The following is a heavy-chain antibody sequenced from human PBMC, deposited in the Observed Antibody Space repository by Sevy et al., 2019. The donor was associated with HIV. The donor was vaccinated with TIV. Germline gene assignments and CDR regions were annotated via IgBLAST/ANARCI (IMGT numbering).Heavy chain of an antibody. D-gene: IGHD3-3*01. Sequence: GGSLRLSCAASGFTFSSNGMHWVRQAPGKGLEWVAVISYDGSNKYYADSVKGRFTISRDNSKNTLYLQMNSLRAEDTAVYYCAKDAVIGYDSWSGYYTYFDYWGQGTLVTVSS. CDR2: ISYDGSNK. V-gene: IGHV3-30*18. J-gene: IGHJ4*02. CDR1: GFTFSSNG. CDR3: AKDAVIGYDSWSGYYTYFDY.